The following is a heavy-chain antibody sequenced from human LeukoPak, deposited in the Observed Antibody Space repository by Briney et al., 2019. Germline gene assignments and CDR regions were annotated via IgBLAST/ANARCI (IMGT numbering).Heavy chain of an antibody. V-gene: IGHV4-59*01. CDR2: IYYSGST. D-gene: IGHD3-10*01. CDR1: GGSISSYY. CDR3: ARAGGWFGGNWFDP. Sequence: SETLSLTCTVSGGSISSYYWSWIRQPPGKGLEWIGYIYYSGSTNYNPSLKSRVTISVDTSKNQFSLKLSSVTAADTAVYYCARAGGWFGGNWFDPWGQETLVTVSS. J-gene: IGHJ5*02.